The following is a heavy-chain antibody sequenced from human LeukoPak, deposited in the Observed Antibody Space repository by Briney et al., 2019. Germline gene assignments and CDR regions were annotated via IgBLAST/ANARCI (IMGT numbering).Heavy chain of an antibody. V-gene: IGHV1-18*01. CDR2: ISGNNGNA. CDR1: GYTFTTYF. CDR3: ARDSPLGDDYLDY. J-gene: IGHJ4*02. Sequence: ASVKVSCKASGYTFTTYFISWVRQPAGQGLEWMGWISGNNGNANYAQNLQGRVTMTTGTSTSTAYMELRSLRSDDTAVYYCARDSPLGDDYLDYWGQGTLVTIPS.